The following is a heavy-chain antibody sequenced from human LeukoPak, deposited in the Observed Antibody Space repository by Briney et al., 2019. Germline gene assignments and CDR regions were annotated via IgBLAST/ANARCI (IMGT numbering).Heavy chain of an antibody. J-gene: IGHJ4*02. D-gene: IGHD3-16*01. CDR2: VSSDGSST. CDR1: GNTFSSYW. Sequence: GGSLILSCAASGNTFSSYWMHWVRQAPGKGLVWVSSVSSDGSSTTYADSVKGRFTISRDNAKNTLYLQMNSLRVEDTAVYYCARALATSSDYWGQGALVTVSS. V-gene: IGHV3-74*01. CDR3: ARALATSSDY.